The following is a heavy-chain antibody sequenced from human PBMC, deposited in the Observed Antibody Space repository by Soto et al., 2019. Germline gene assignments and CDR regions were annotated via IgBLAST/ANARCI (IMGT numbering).Heavy chain of an antibody. CDR1: GFTFSDYY. D-gene: IGHD5-18*01. Sequence: HPGGSLRLSCAASGFTFSDYYMSWVRQAPVKGLEWVAVISYDGSNKCYADSVKGRFTISRDNSKNTLYLQMNSLRAEDTAVYYCARDPYSYGYWGAFDIWGQGTMVTVSS. CDR3: ARDPYSYGYWGAFDI. J-gene: IGHJ3*02. V-gene: IGHV3-30-3*01. CDR2: ISYDGSNK.